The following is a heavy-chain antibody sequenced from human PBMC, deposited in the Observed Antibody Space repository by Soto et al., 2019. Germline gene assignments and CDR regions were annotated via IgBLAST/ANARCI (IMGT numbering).Heavy chain of an antibody. V-gene: IGHV3-15*02. CDR3: TSNAAAKVGALRY. J-gene: IGHJ4*02. CDR1: GFTFNNAR. D-gene: IGHD1-26*01. CDR2: IDGGKT. Sequence: EVQLVESGGALVEPGGSLRLSCAASGFTFNNARMSWVRQAPGEGLDWVGRIDGGKTDFAAPVEGRFTFSRDDSSNTLFLQMNSLKTEATGVYYCTSNAAAKVGALRYWGQGTLVSVSS.